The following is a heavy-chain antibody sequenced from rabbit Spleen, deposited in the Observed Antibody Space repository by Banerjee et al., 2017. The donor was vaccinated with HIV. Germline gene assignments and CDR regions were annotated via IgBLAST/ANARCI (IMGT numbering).Heavy chain of an antibody. D-gene: IGHD1-1*01. CDR3: ARDTSSSFSSYGMDL. V-gene: IGHV1S45*01. CDR2: IYAGSSGST. J-gene: IGHJ6*01. Sequence: QEQVVESGGDLVKPGASLTLTCTASGFSFSGNYWICWVRQAPGKGLEWIACIYAGSSGSTYYASWAKGRFTISTTSSTTVTLQMTSLTAADTATYFCARDTSSSFSSYGMDLWGPGTLVTVS. CDR1: GFSFSGNYW.